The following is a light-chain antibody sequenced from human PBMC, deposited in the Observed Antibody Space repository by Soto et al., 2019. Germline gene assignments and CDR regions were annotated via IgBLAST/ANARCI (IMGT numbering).Light chain of an antibody. Sequence: AAASLAKEERATLSFRASRTVHGNYLAWYHQRVCQSPXFLIYDASTMATGFPARFSGSGSGTEFTLTISSLQSEDFAVYYCQQYNNWPLTFGGGTKVDI. J-gene: IGKJ4*01. CDR3: QQYNNWPLT. V-gene: IGKV3-15*01. CDR1: RTVHGN. CDR2: DAS.